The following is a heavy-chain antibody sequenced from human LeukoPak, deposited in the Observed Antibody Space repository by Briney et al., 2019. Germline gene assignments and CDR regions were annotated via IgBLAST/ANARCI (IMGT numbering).Heavy chain of an antibody. Sequence: PGGSLRLSCAASGFTVSSNYMSWVRQAPGKGLEWVSVIYSGGSTYYADSAKGRFTISRDNSKNTLYLQMNSLRAEDTAVYYCARDLRSGDWFDPWGQGTLVTVSS. V-gene: IGHV3-66*01. CDR3: ARDLRSGDWFDP. D-gene: IGHD3-16*01. J-gene: IGHJ5*02. CDR2: IYSGGST. CDR1: GFTVSSNY.